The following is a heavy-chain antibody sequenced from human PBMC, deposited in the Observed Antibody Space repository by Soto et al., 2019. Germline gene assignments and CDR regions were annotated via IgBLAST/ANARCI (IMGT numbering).Heavy chain of an antibody. Sequence: GESLKISCKGSGYSFTSYWISWVRQMPGKGLEWMGRIDPSDSYTNYSPSFQGHVTISADKSISTAYLQWSSLKASDTAMYYCGRHRGVRGTQIWFDPWGQGTLVTVSS. CDR3: GRHRGVRGTQIWFDP. V-gene: IGHV5-10-1*01. CDR2: IDPSDSYT. J-gene: IGHJ5*02. CDR1: GYSFTSYW. D-gene: IGHD3-10*01.